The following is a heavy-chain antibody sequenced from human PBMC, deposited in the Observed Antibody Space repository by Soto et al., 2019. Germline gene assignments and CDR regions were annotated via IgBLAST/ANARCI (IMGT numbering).Heavy chain of an antibody. Sequence: QVQLQESGPGLVKPSETLSLTCTVSGGSVNSDSYYWTWIRQPPGKRMEWIGSLYYSGSTNYNPSHKSRVTISVDTSKNQFSLRLRCVTAADTAGYFCARDSREFSASGGLDVWGQGTTVTVSS. CDR2: LYYSGST. V-gene: IGHV4-61*01. CDR3: ARDSREFSASGGLDV. D-gene: IGHD3-10*01. CDR1: GGSVNSDSYY. J-gene: IGHJ6*01.